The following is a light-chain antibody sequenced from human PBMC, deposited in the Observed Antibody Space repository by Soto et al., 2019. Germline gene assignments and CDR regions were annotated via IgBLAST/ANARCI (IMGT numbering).Light chain of an antibody. Sequence: ALTQPRSVSGSPGQSVTISCTGTSSDVGGYNYVSWYQQHPGKAPKLMIYDVSKRPSGVPDRFSGSKSGNTASLTISGLQAEDEADYYCCSYAGSYTVVFGGGTQLTVL. V-gene: IGLV2-11*01. CDR2: DVS. J-gene: IGLJ2*01. CDR3: CSYAGSYTVV. CDR1: SSDVGGYNY.